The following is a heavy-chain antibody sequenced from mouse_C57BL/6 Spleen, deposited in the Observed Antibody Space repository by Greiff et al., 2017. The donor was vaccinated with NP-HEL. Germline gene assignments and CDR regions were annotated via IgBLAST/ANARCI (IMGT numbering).Heavy chain of an antibody. Sequence: VQLQQSGAELAKPGASVKLSCKASGYTFTSYWMHWVKQRPGQGLEWIGYINPSSGYTKYNQKFKDKATLTADKSSSTAYMQLSSLTYEYSAVYYCASPLITTVVLYYWGQGTTLSVSS. CDR1: GYTFTSYW. D-gene: IGHD1-1*01. J-gene: IGHJ2*01. V-gene: IGHV1-7*01. CDR3: ASPLITTVVLYY. CDR2: INPSSGYT.